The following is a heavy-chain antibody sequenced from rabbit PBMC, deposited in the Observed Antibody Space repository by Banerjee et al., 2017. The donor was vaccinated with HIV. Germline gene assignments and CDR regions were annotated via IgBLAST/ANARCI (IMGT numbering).Heavy chain of an antibody. D-gene: IGHD1-1*01. CDR2: IYPDYGST. J-gene: IGHJ4*01. Sequence: QEQLEESGGDLVQPEGSLTLTCTASGIDFSSYGISWVRQAPGKGLEWIAYIYPDYGSTNYASWVNGRFTISLDNAQNTVFLQMTSLTAADTATYFCARDQYTSSRGYFNLWGPGTLVTVS. CDR1: GIDFSSYG. V-gene: IGHV1S47*01. CDR3: ARDQYTSSRGYFNL.